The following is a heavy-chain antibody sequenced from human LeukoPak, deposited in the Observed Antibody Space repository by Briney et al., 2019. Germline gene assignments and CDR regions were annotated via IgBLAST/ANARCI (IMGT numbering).Heavy chain of an antibody. V-gene: IGHV1-8*03. CDR2: MNPNSGNT. CDR3: ARTAIAAAGTWRATSPKTYYFDY. J-gene: IGHJ4*02. CDR1: GYTFTSYD. D-gene: IGHD6-13*01. Sequence: HAASVKVSCKASGYTFTSYDINWVRQATGQGLEWMGWMNPNSGNTGYAQKFQGRVTITRNTSISTAYMELSSLRPEDTAVYYCARTAIAAAGTWRATSPKTYYFDYWGQGTLVTVSS.